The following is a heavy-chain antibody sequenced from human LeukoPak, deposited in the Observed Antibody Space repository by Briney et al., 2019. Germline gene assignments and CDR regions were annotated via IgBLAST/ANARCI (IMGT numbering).Heavy chain of an antibody. CDR3: ARGIVGATAYYYYYMDV. CDR2: IKQDGSEK. Sequence: GGSLRLSCAASGFTFSSYWMSWVRQAPGKGLEWVANIKQDGSEKYYVDSVKGRFTISRDNAKNSLYLQMNSLRAEDTAVYYCARGIVGATAYYYYYMDVWGKGTTVTISS. D-gene: IGHD1-26*01. V-gene: IGHV3-7*01. J-gene: IGHJ6*03. CDR1: GFTFSSYW.